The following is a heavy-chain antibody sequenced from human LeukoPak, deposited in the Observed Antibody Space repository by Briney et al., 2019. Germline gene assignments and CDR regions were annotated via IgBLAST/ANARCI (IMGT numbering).Heavy chain of an antibody. CDR3: ARGRYCSSTSCFSRGPYYYYMDV. CDR2: MNPNSGNT. Sequence: PGASVKVSCKASGYTFTSYDINWVRQATGQGLEWMGWMNPNSGNTGYAQKFQGRVTMTRNTSISTAYMELSSLRSEDTAVYYCARGRYCSSTSCFSRGPYYYYMDVWGKGTTVTISS. D-gene: IGHD2-2*01. V-gene: IGHV1-8*01. J-gene: IGHJ6*03. CDR1: GYTFTSYD.